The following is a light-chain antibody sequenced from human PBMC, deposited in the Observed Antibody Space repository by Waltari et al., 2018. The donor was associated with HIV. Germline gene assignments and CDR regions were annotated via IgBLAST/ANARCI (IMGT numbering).Light chain of an antibody. CDR3: ATWDDSLNSPV. Sequence: QSVLTQSPSASGTPGQRVTISCSGGSSNIGSYPVSWYQQFPGTAPKRLIYGNNQRPSGVPYRFSCSKSGTSAFLAISGLQSEDESDYYCATWDDSLNSPVFGGGTKLTVL. V-gene: IGLV1-44*01. CDR2: GNN. J-gene: IGLJ3*02. CDR1: SSNIGSYP.